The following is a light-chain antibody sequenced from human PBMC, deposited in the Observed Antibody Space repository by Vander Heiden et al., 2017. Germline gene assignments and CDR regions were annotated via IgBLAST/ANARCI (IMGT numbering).Light chain of an antibody. J-gene: IGLJ1*01. CDR2: DVN. CDR1: SSDVGGSNY. CDR3: SSFTTTSTYV. V-gene: IGLV2-14*03. Sequence: QSALTQPAPAPGSPGPSITIPCTATSSDVGGSNYVSGYQQHPDQDPIVIVYDVNDRPAGVSVRFSGSKFGNTASMTIPGLQHEDEDDYYCSSFTTTSTYVFGTGTKVTVL.